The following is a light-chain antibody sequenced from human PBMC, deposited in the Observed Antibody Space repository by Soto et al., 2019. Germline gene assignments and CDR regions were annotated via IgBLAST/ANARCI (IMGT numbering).Light chain of an antibody. CDR3: SSFAGGGNPVL. CDR2: EVT. CDR1: RSDVGGYNY. V-gene: IGLV2-8*01. Sequence: QSALTQPPSASGSLGQSVTISCTGTRSDVGGYNYVSWHQQHPGKAPKVMIYEVTKRPPGVPDRFSGSKSGNTASLTVSGLQAEDEADYYCSSFAGGGNPVLLGGGTKVTVL. J-gene: IGLJ2*01.